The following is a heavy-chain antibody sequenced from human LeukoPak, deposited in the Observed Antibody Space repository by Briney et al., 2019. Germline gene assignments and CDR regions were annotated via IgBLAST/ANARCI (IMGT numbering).Heavy chain of an antibody. CDR3: AKEAGYSGYDYPDY. CDR1: GFTFSSYA. D-gene: IGHD5-12*01. J-gene: IGHJ4*02. CDR2: ISGSGYST. Sequence: GGSLRLSCAASGFTFSSYAMRWVGQAPGKGLEWVSAISGSGYSTYYADAVKGRFTISRDNSKNTLYLQMNSLRAEDTAVYYCAKEAGYSGYDYPDYWGQGTLVTVSS. V-gene: IGHV3-23*01.